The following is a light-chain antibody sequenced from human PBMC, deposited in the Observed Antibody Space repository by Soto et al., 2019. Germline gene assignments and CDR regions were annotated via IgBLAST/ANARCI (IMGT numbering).Light chain of an antibody. CDR2: GVS. V-gene: IGKV3-20*01. CDR1: QSVSSSY. J-gene: IGKJ4*01. Sequence: EIVLTQSPGTLSLSPGERATLSCRASQSVSSSYLAWYQQKPGQAPRLLIYGVSSRATGIPDRFSGSGSGTDFTLTISRLEPEDFAVYYCQQYSSSPVTFGGGTTVEIK. CDR3: QQYSSSPVT.